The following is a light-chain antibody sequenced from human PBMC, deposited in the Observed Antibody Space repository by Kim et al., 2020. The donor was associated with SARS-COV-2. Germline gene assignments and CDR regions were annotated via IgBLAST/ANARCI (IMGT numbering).Light chain of an antibody. CDR1: QSVSSSY. CDR2: GAS. CDR3: QQYGSSPS. Sequence: LSPGERAPLSRRASQSVSSSYLAWYQQKPGQAPRLLIYGASSRATGIPDRFSGSGSGTDFTLTISRLEPEDFAVYYCQQYGSSPSFGGGTKVDIK. V-gene: IGKV3-20*01. J-gene: IGKJ4*01.